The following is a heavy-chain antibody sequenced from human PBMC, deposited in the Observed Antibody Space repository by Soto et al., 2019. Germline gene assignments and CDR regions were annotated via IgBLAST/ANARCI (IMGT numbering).Heavy chain of an antibody. J-gene: IGHJ6*02. V-gene: IGHV1-3*01. CDR1: GHIRYG. CDR2: NNADTGST. D-gene: IGHD6-6*01. Sequence: ASVKVSCKASGHIRYGIHWARQAPGQRLEWVGWNNADTGSTRYSQNFKCRVSITRDRSTTTFYMELSILRSDDTAVFYCANPRQASRPSGACLPPLDVWGQGTTVTVSS. CDR3: ANPRQASRPSGACLPPLDV.